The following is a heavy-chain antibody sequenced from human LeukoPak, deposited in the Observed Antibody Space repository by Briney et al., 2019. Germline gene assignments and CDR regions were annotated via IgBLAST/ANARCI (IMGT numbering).Heavy chain of an antibody. V-gene: IGHV4-61*01. CDR1: GASVSSGTYY. D-gene: IGHD5/OR15-5a*01. CDR2: IYYTGST. Sequence: SSETLSLTCTVSGASVSSGTYYWSWIRQPPGRGLEWIGYIYYTGSTNYNPSLKSRVTISGDTSKKQFSLKLSSVTAADTAVYYCARGVSNWFDPWGQGTLVTVSS. CDR3: ARGVSNWFDP. J-gene: IGHJ5*02.